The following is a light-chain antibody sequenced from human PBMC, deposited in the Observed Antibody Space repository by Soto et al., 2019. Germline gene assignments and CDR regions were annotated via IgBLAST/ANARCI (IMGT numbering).Light chain of an antibody. CDR1: QVISTS. CDR2: AAS. CDR3: QEVNVYPST. Sequence: SKPTQSPAFLSTSIGESVTIPCRASQVISTSLAWYQVKPGKAPKLLIYAASTLESGVPSRFSGGGSGTDFTLTISSLQPEDFATYYGQEVNVYPSTFGGGTKV. J-gene: IGKJ4*01. V-gene: IGKV1-9*01.